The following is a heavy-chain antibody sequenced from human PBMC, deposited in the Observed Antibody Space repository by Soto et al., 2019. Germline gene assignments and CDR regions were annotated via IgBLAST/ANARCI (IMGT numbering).Heavy chain of an antibody. CDR3: ARSAGDYYYYMDV. V-gene: IGHV1-2*04. CDR2: INPNSGGT. J-gene: IGHJ6*03. CDR1: GYTFAGYY. D-gene: IGHD6-13*01. Sequence: ASVKVSCKASGYTFAGYYRHWVRQAPGQGLEWMGWINPNSGGTNYAQKFQGWVTMTRDTSISTAYMELSRLRSDDTAVYYCARSAGDYYYYMDVWGKGNTLTVSS.